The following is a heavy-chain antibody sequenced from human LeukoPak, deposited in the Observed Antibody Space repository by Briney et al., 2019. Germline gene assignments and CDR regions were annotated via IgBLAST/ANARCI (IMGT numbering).Heavy chain of an antibody. J-gene: IGHJ6*03. CDR3: ARRLGRKFGERFYYYHYMDV. CDR2: MFYTGST. D-gene: IGHD3-10*01. V-gene: IGHV4-39*07. Sequence: SETLSLTCTVSGVSIRDNNYYWGWVRQPPGKGLEWIGSMFYTGSTYYNPSLKSRVTISVDTSKNQFSLKLSSVTAADTAVYYCARRLGRKFGERFYYYHYMDVWGKGTTVTISS. CDR1: GVSIRDNNYY.